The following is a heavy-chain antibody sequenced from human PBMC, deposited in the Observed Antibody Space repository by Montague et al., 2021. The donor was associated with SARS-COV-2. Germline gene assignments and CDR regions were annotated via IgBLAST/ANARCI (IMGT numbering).Heavy chain of an antibody. CDR1: GGSISRYS. J-gene: IGHJ3*02. CDR2: IYNSGST. V-gene: IGHV4-59*01. D-gene: IGHD6-13*01. CDR3: ARVGGGSSWYELAFDI. Sequence: SETLSLTCTVSGGSISRYSWTWIRQPPGKGLEWIGYIYNSGSTNYNPSXTSRVTISVDTSKNQFSLKLSSVAAADTAVCYCARVGGGSSWYELAFDIWGQGTMVTVSS.